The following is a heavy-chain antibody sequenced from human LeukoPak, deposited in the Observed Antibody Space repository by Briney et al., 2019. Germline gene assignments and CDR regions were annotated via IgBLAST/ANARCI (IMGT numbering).Heavy chain of an antibody. Sequence: ASVKVSCKASGYTFTSYDINWVRQATGQGLEWMGWMNPNSGNTGYAQKFQGRVTMTRNTSISTAYMELSSLRSEDTAVYYCAKDSDGFWSGGDAFDIWGQGTMVTVSS. D-gene: IGHD3-3*01. CDR1: GYTFTSYD. J-gene: IGHJ3*02. CDR3: AKDSDGFWSGGDAFDI. CDR2: MNPNSGNT. V-gene: IGHV1-8*01.